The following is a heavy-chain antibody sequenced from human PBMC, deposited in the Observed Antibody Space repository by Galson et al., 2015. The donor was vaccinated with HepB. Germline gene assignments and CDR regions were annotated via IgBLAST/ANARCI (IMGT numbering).Heavy chain of an antibody. Sequence: SVKVSCKASGFTFTSSAVQWVRQARGQRLEWIGWIVVGSGNTNYAQKFQERVTITRDMSTSTAYMELSSLRSADTAVYYCVRSAGTTLGHMDVWGKGTTVTVSS. V-gene: IGHV1-58*01. CDR3: VRSAGTTLGHMDV. CDR2: IVVGSGNT. CDR1: GFTFTSSA. D-gene: IGHD1-7*01. J-gene: IGHJ6*03.